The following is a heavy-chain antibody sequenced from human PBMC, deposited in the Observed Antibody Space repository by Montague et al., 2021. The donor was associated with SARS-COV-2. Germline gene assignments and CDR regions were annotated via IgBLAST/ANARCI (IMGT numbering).Heavy chain of an antibody. CDR3: AKDSGGSMDYYYGMDV. J-gene: IGHJ6*02. Sequence: SLRLSCAASGFTFSSYAMSWVRQAPGKGLEWVSAISGSGGSTYYADSVKGRFTISRDNSKNTLYLQMNSLRAEDTAVYYCAKDSGGSMDYYYGMDVWGQGTTVTVSS. CDR2: ISGSGGST. CDR1: GFTFSSYA. D-gene: IGHD1-26*01. V-gene: IGHV3-23*01.